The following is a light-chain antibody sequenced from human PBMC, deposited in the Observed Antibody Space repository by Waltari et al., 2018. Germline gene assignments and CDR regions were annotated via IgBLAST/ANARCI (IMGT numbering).Light chain of an antibody. V-gene: IGLV2-14*03. CDR1: RSDIGLYDY. Sequence: SALTQPASMSGSPGQSITISCTGTRSDIGLYDYVSWYQQHPGKAPNLIISDVSQRPSGVTARFSGSKSGYTASLTISGLQTEDEADYYCSAYTATDTYVFGSGTTVTVL. CDR3: SAYTATDTYV. J-gene: IGLJ1*01. CDR2: DVS.